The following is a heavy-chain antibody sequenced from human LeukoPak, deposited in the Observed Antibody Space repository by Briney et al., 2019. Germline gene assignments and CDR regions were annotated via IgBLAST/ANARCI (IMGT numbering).Heavy chain of an antibody. J-gene: IGHJ4*02. CDR3: ASSENWYSSGWYPNDY. CDR2: ISAYNGNT. Sequence: ASVKVSCXASGYXXXSYGISWVRQAPGQGLEWMGWISAYNGNTNYAQKLQGRVTMTTDTSTSTAYMELRSLRSDDTAVYYCASSENWYSSGWYPNDYWGQGTLVTVSS. D-gene: IGHD6-19*01. CDR1: GYXXXSYG. V-gene: IGHV1-18*01.